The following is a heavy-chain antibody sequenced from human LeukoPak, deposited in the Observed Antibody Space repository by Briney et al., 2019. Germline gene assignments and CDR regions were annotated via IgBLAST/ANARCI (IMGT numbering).Heavy chain of an antibody. D-gene: IGHD1-1*01. CDR2: IVVGSGNT. CDR3: AAEERPGDWFDP. J-gene: IGHJ5*02. Sequence: SVKVSCKASGFTFTSSAMQWVRQARGQRLEWIGWIVVGSGNTNYAQKFQERVTITKDMSTSTAYMELSSLRSEDTAVYYCAAEERPGDWFDPWGQGTLVTVSS. CDR1: GFTFTSSA. V-gene: IGHV1-58*02.